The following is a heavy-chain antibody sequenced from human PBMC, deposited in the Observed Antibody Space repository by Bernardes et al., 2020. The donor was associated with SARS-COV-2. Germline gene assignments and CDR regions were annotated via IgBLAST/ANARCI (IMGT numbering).Heavy chain of an antibody. D-gene: IGHD2-2*01. J-gene: IGHJ4*02. CDR2: IYWDDDE. CDR1: GFSLPTTGVG. Sequence: SGPTLVKPTQTLTLTCTFSGFSLPTTGVGVGWIRQPPGKALEWLAPIYWDDDERYSPSLKSSLTITKDTSKNQVVRTMTNMDPVDTARYYCARMRSTIPALPLDYWGQGTLVTVSS. CDR3: ARMRSTIPALPLDY. V-gene: IGHV2-5*02.